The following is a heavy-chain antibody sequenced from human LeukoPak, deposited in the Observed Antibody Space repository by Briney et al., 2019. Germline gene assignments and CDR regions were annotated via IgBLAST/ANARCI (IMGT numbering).Heavy chain of an antibody. CDR1: GGTISSGGY. CDR3: ARHGSYSLAF. D-gene: IGHD1-26*01. J-gene: IGHJ4*02. CDR2: IYYIGST. V-gene: IGHV4-4*02. Sequence: SETLSLTCAVSGGTISSGGYWSWLRQPPGKGLEWIGQIYYIGSTNYNPSLESRVIMSLDKSTNQLSLRFNSVTAADTAVYYCARHGSYSLAFWGQGALVTVSS.